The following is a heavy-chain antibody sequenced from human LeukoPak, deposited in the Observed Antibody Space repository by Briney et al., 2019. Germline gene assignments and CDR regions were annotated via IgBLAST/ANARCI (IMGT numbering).Heavy chain of an antibody. CDR1: GGSFSGYY. J-gene: IGHJ4*02. CDR3: ARGQGTVTTH. CDR2: INHSGSA. D-gene: IGHD4-17*01. V-gene: IGHV4-34*01. Sequence: SETLSLTCAVSGGSFSGYYWTWIRQPPGKGLEWIGEINHSGSANYNPSLKSRVTISLDTSKNQFSLKLSSVTAANTAVYYCARGQGTVTTHWGQGTLVTVSS.